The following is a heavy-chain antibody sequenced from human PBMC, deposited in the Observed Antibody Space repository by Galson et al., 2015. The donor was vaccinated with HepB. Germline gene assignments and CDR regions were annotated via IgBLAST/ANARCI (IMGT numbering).Heavy chain of an antibody. J-gene: IGHJ3*02. D-gene: IGHD3-22*01. CDR3: ARPARNYYDSSGSHDDAFDI. CDR2: IDPSDSYT. V-gene: IGHV5-10-1*01. Sequence: QSGAEVKKPGESLRISCKGSGYSFTSYWISWVRQMPGKGLEWMGRIDPSDSYTNYSPSFQGHVTISADKSISTAYLQWSSLKASDTAMYYCARPARNYYDSSGSHDDAFDIWGQGTMVTVSS. CDR1: GYSFTSYW.